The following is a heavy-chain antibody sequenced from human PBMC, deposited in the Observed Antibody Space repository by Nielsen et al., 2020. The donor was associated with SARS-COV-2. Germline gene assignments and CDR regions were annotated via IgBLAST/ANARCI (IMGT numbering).Heavy chain of an antibody. D-gene: IGHD2-2*01. J-gene: IGHJ5*02. CDR2: VNYRGGT. CDR1: GGSFGGYY. V-gene: IGHV4-34*01. Sequence: SETLSLTCAVYGGSFGGYYWSWIRQPPGKGLEWIGEVNYRGGTNYNPSLKSRVTISMDASKNQFSLKLSSVTAADTAVYYCARHSCSSTSCYIFDPWGQGTLVTVSS. CDR3: ARHSCSSTSCYIFDP.